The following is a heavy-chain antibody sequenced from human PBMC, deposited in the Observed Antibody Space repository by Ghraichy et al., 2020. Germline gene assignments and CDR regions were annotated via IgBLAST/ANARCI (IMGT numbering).Heavy chain of an antibody. V-gene: IGHV3-23*01. CDR3: AKSSPPLWYGSGSYFDY. CDR2: ISGSGGST. Sequence: GGSLRLSCAASGFTFSSYAMSWVRQAPGKGLEWVSAISGSGGSTYYADSVKGRFTISRDNSKNTLYLQMNSLRAEDTAVYYCAKSSPPLWYGSGSYFDYWGQGTLVTVSS. D-gene: IGHD3-10*01. CDR1: GFTFSSYA. J-gene: IGHJ4*02.